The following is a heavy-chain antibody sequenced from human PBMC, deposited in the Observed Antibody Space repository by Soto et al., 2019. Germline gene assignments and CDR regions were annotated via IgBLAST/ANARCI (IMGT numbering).Heavy chain of an antibody. CDR1: GDSLKSNSYS. CDR3: ARGDHDWGDDYGGYSYLHYFDF. J-gene: IGHJ4*02. V-gene: IGHV4-61*01. D-gene: IGHD3-22*01. Sequence: SETLSLTCTVSGDSLKSNSYSWTWIRQSPGKGLQWIGSVSYTGSTNYNPSLEGRVTMSIDTSKHRFSLRLSSVTAAATAVYYCARGDHDWGDDYGGYSYLHYFDFLGQGTPVTVSS. CDR2: VSYTGST.